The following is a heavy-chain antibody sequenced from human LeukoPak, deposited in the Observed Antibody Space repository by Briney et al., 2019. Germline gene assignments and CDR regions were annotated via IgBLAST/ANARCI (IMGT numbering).Heavy chain of an antibody. D-gene: IGHD3-10*01. Sequence: SQTLSLTCAVSGGSISSGGYSWSWIRQPPGKGLEWIGYIYHSGSTYYNPSLKSRVTISVDTYKNQFSLRLSSVTAADTAVYYCAREGGYGSGFLAYWGQGALVTVSS. CDR3: AREGGYGSGFLAY. CDR2: IYHSGST. V-gene: IGHV4-30-2*01. J-gene: IGHJ4*02. CDR1: GGSISSGGYS.